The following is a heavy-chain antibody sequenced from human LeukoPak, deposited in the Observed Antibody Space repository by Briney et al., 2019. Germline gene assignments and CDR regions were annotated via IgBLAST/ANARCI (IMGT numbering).Heavy chain of an antibody. V-gene: IGHV1-18*01. CDR2: ISAYNGNT. J-gene: IGHJ4*02. CDR1: GGTFNTSA. Sequence: ASVKVSCKASGGTFNTSAISWVRQAPGQGLEWMGWISAYNGNTNYAQKLQGRVTMTTDTSTSTAYMELRSLRSDDTAVYYCARDNYYDSSGSDYWGQGTLVTVSS. CDR3: ARDNYYDSSGSDY. D-gene: IGHD3-22*01.